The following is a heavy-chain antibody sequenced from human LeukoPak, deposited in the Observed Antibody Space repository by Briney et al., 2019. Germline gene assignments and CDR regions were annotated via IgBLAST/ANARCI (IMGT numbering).Heavy chain of an antibody. CDR1: GFTFDDYA. D-gene: IGHD2-21*02. Sequence: GGSLRLSCAASGFTFDDYAMHWARQAPGKGLEWVSGISWNSGSIGYGDSVKGRFTISRDNAKKSLYLQMNSLRAEDTALYYCAKENRRYCGGDCFENWFDPWGQGTLVTVSS. CDR2: ISWNSGSI. CDR3: AKENRRYCGGDCFENWFDP. J-gene: IGHJ5*02. V-gene: IGHV3-9*01.